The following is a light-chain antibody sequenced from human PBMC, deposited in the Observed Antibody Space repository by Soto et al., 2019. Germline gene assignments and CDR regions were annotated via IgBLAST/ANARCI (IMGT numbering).Light chain of an antibody. V-gene: IGKV3-11*01. J-gene: IGKJ1*01. Sequence: EVVLTQYKGTLSLSPGERATLSCRASQNVGTFLAWYQLKPGQAPRLVIYDASNRAAGIPDRFSGSGSGTDFTLTISGLETEDFALYYCLQRNNWPPWTFGLGTKVYIK. CDR2: DAS. CDR3: LQRNNWPPWT. CDR1: QNVGTF.